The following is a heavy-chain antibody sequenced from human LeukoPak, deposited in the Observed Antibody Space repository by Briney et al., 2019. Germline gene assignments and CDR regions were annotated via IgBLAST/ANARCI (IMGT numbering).Heavy chain of an antibody. CDR1: GGSISRGDYY. CDR3: ARGLGITMVRGVPNPFDY. D-gene: IGHD3-10*01. V-gene: IGHV4-30-4*08. J-gene: IGHJ4*02. Sequence: TLSLTCTVSGGSISRGDYYWSWIRQPPGKGLEWIGYIYYSGSTNYNPSLKSRVTISVDTSKNQFSLKLSSVTAADTAVYYCARGLGITMVRGVPNPFDYWGQGTLVTVSS. CDR2: IYYSGST.